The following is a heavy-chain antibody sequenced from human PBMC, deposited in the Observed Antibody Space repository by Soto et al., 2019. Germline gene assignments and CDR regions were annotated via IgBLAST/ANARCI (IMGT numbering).Heavy chain of an antibody. CDR1: GYTFTGYY. CDR3: ARADGTRAFDI. V-gene: IGHV1-2*04. Sequence: GASVKVSCKASGYTFTGYYMHWVRQAPGQGLEWMGWINPNSGGTNYAQKFQGWVTMTRDTSISTAYMELSRLRSDDKAVYYCARADGTRAFDIWAQGTMVTVS. CDR2: INPNSGGT. J-gene: IGHJ3*02.